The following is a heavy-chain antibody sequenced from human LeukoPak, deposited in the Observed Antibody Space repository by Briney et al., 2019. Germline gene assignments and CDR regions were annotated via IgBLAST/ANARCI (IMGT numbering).Heavy chain of an antibody. CDR1: GYTFTGYY. V-gene: IGHV1-2*02. CDR2: INPNSGGT. J-gene: IGHJ4*02. D-gene: IGHD3-3*01. CDR3: ASSPAGFLEWLAY. Sequence: ASVKVSCKASGYTFTGYYMHWVRQAPGQGLEWMGWINPNSGGTNYAQKFQGRVTMTRDTSISTAYMELSRLRSGDTAVYYCASSPAGFLEWLAYWGQGTLVTVSS.